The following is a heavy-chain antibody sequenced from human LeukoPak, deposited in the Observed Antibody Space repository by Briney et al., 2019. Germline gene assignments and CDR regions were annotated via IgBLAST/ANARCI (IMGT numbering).Heavy chain of an antibody. CDR3: AREAARSGAYYYYYYMDA. CDR1: GFTFSSYW. CDR2: IKQDGSEK. D-gene: IGHD6-6*01. J-gene: IGHJ6*03. Sequence: PGGSLRLSCAASGFTFSSYWMSWVRQAPGKGLEWVANIKQDGSEKYSVDSVKGRFTISRENAKNSLYLQMNSLRAEDTAVYYCAREAARSGAYYYYYYMDAWGKGTTVTVSS. V-gene: IGHV3-7*01.